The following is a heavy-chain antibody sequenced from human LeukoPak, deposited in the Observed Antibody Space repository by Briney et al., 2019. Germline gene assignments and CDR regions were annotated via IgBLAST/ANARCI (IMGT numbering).Heavy chain of an antibody. Sequence: PGGSLRLSCAASGFTFDNYRMSWVRQAPGKGLEWVAVISYDGSNKYYADSVKGRFTISRDNSKNTLYLQMNSLRAEDTAVYYCARDLYCSSTSCPNNWFDPWGQGTLVAVSS. CDR1: GFTFDNYR. J-gene: IGHJ5*02. CDR3: ARDLYCSSTSCPNNWFDP. D-gene: IGHD2-2*01. V-gene: IGHV3-30*05. CDR2: ISYDGSNK.